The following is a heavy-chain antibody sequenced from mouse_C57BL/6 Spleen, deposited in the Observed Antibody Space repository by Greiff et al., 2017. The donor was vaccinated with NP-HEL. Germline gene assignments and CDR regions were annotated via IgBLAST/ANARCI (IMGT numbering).Heavy chain of an antibody. CDR1: GFSLTSYA. Sequence: VMLVESGPGLVAPSQSLSITCAVSGFSLTSYAISWVRQPPGKGLEWLGVIWTGGGTNYNSALKSRLSISKDNSKSQVFLKMNSLQTDDTARYYCARKSDDYDGRSSFDYWGQGTTLTVSS. CDR3: ARKSDDYDGRSSFDY. CDR2: IWTGGGT. V-gene: IGHV2-9-1*01. D-gene: IGHD2-4*01. J-gene: IGHJ2*01.